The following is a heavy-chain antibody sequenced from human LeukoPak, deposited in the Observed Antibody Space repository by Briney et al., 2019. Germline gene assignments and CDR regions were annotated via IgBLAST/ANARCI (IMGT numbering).Heavy chain of an antibody. CDR2: ISSSSSYT. CDR3: ARGFYLVRGVITDAFDI. Sequence: PGGSLRLSCAASGFTFSDYYMSWIRQAPGKGLEWVSYISSSSSYTNYADSVKGRFTISRDNAKNSLYLQMNSLRAEDTAVYYCARGFYLVRGVITDAFDIWGQGTMVTVSS. V-gene: IGHV3-11*06. CDR1: GFTFSDYY. D-gene: IGHD3-10*01. J-gene: IGHJ3*02.